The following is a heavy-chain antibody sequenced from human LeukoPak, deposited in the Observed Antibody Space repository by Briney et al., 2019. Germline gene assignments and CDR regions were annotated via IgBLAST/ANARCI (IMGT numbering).Heavy chain of an antibody. D-gene: IGHD1-26*01. V-gene: IGHV1-8*01. CDR1: GYTFTSYD. Sequence: ASVKVSCKASGYTFTSYDINCVRQATGQGLEWMGWMNPDSGNTGYAQKFQGRVTMTRNTSISTAYMELSSLRSEDTAVYYCARGSGGSYYFDYWGQGTLVTVSS. CDR2: MNPDSGNT. CDR3: ARGSGGSYYFDY. J-gene: IGHJ4*02.